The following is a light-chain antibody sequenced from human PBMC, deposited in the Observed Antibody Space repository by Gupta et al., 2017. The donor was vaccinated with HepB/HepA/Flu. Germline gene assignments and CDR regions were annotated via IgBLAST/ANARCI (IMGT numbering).Light chain of an antibody. J-gene: IGKJ4*01. Sequence: EIVLTQSPGTLSLSPGERATLSCGASQSVSYLAWYQQKPGQAPRLLIYGVSSRATGIPHRFSGSGSGTDFTLTISRLEPEDFAVYYCQQYGSSSSFGGGTKVEIK. CDR3: QQYGSSSS. V-gene: IGKV3-20*01. CDR2: GVS. CDR1: QSVSY.